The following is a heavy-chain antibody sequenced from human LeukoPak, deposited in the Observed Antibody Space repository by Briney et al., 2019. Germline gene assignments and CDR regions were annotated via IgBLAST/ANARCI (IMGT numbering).Heavy chain of an antibody. Sequence: PGGSLRLSCAASGFTFSSYSMNWVRQAPGKGLEWVSSISTSSSYIHYADSVKGRFTISRDNAKNSLYLQMNSLRAEDTAVYYCARGTLNIPGEHGAFDYWGQGALVTVSS. CDR1: GFTFSSYS. D-gene: IGHD1-14*01. V-gene: IGHV3-21*01. CDR2: ISTSSSYI. CDR3: ARGTLNIPGEHGAFDY. J-gene: IGHJ4*02.